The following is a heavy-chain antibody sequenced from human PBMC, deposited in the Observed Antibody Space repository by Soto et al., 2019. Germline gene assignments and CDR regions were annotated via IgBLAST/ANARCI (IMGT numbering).Heavy chain of an antibody. CDR1: GFTFSSYG. V-gene: IGHV3-30*18. CDR3: AKGAAVAGTGGWYFDL. D-gene: IGHD6-19*01. J-gene: IGHJ2*01. Sequence: QVQLVESGGGVVQPGRSLRLSCAASGFTFSSYGMHWVRQAPGKGLEWVAVISYDGSNKYYADSVKGRFTISRDNSKNXLYLQMNSLRAEDTAVYYCAKGAAVAGTGGWYFDLWGRGTLVTVSS. CDR2: ISYDGSNK.